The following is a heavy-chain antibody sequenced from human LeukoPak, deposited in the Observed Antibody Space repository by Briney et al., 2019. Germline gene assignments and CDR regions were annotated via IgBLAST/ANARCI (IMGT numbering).Heavy chain of an antibody. CDR2: ISYDGSNK. CDR3: AKECGRDYDDRAFDL. Sequence: GGSLRLSCAASGFTFSRYAMHWVRQAPGKGLEWVAVISYDGSNKDYADSVRGRITISRDNSKNTLYLQMNSLRAEDTAVYYCAKECGRDYDDRAFDLWGQGTMVTVSS. V-gene: IGHV3-30-3*01. D-gene: IGHD3-22*01. J-gene: IGHJ3*01. CDR1: GFTFSRYA.